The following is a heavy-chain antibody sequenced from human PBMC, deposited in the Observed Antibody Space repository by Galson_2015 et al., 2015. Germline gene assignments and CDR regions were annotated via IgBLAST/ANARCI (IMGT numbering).Heavy chain of an antibody. Sequence: ETLSLTCTVSGGSVSSGSYYWSWIRQPPGKGPEWIGYIYYSGSTNYNPSLKSRVTISVDTSKNQFSLKLSSVTAADTAVYYCARIVGAHTSADYWGQGTLVTVSS. CDR2: IYYSGST. V-gene: IGHV4-61*01. D-gene: IGHD1-26*01. CDR1: GGSVSSGSYY. CDR3: ARIVGAHTSADY. J-gene: IGHJ4*02.